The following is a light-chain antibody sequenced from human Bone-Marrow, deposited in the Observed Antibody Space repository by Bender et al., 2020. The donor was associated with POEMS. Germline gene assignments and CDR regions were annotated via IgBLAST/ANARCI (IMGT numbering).Light chain of an antibody. J-gene: IGLJ1*01. Sequence: QSVVTQPPSASGTPGEDVIISCSGSYSNIGSNFVQWYQQLPGTAPKVVIYKTIQRPSGVPARFSGSKSVTLASLTISGLQSEDEAVYYCQSYDSRLGASSVFGAGTKVTV. CDR1: YSNIGSNF. CDR3: QSYDSRLGASSV. V-gene: IGLV1-44*01. CDR2: KTI.